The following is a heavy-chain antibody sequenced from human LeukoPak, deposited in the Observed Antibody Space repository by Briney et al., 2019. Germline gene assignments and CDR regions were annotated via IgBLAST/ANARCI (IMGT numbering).Heavy chain of an antibody. Sequence: PSETLSLTCAVYGGSFSGYYWSWIRQPPGEGLEWIGEINHSGSTNYNPSLKSRVTISVDTSKNQFSLKLSSVTAADTAVYYCARGVDSSGYYYDLFWGQGTLVTVSS. D-gene: IGHD3-22*01. CDR3: ARGVDSSGYYYDLF. CDR1: GGSFSGYY. CDR2: INHSGST. J-gene: IGHJ4*02. V-gene: IGHV4-34*01.